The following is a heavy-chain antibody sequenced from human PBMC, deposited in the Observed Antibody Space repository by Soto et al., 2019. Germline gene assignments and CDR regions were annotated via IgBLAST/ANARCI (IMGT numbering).Heavy chain of an antibody. CDR1: GFTFSVSA. V-gene: IGHV3-73*02. CDR3: TPTGLTVTQFDY. J-gene: IGHJ4*02. CDR2: IRSKANSYET. Sequence: EVQLVESGGGLVQPGGSLKLSCAASGFTFSVSAMHWVRQASGKGLEWVGRIRSKANSYETAYAASVKGRFTISRDDSKKTAYLQMNSLKTEDTAVYYCTPTGLTVTQFDYWGQGTLVTVSS. D-gene: IGHD4-4*01.